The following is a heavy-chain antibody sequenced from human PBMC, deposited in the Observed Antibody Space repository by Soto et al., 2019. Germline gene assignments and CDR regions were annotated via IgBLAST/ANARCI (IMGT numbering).Heavy chain of an antibody. CDR1: GYTFTSYA. Sequence: ASVKVSCKASGYTFTSYAMHWVRQAPGQRLEWMGWINAGNGNTKYSQKFQGRVTITRDTSASTAYMELSSLRSEDTAVYYCARDAYGSGKMNWFDPWAREPWSPSPQ. V-gene: IGHV1-3*01. J-gene: IGHJ5*02. CDR2: INAGNGNT. CDR3: ARDAYGSGKMNWFDP. D-gene: IGHD3-10*01.